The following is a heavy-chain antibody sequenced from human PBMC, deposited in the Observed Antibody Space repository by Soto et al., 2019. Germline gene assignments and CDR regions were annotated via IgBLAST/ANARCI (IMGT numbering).Heavy chain of an antibody. J-gene: IGHJ2*01. D-gene: IGHD3-22*01. CDR3: ARRALDYDSSGFYL. CDR1: GFSFSSHT. V-gene: IGHV3-21*01. CDR2: ISSSSTYI. Sequence: EVQLVESAGGLVKPGGSLRLSCAASGFSFSSHTMNWVRQAPGKGLEWVSSISSSSTYIYYGDSMKGRFTISRDNANNSLYLQMNSLRVEDTAVYYCARRALDYDSSGFYLWGRGTLVTVSS.